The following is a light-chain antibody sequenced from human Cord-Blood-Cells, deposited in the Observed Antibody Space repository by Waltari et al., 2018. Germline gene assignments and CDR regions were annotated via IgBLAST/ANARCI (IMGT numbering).Light chain of an antibody. CDR2: GNS. Sequence: QSVLTQPPSASGAPGQRVTISCTGSSSNIGAGYYVHWYQQLPGTAPKLLIYGNSNRPSGVPDRFSGSKSGTSASLAITGLQAEDEADYYCQSYDSSLSGSVFGGGTKLTVL. CDR3: QSYDSSLSGSV. V-gene: IGLV1-40*01. CDR1: SSNIGAGYY. J-gene: IGLJ2*01.